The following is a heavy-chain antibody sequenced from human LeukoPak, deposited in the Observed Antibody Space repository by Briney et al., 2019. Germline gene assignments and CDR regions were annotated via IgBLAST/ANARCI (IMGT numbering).Heavy chain of an antibody. Sequence: GGSLRLSCAASGFTFSSYAMSWVRQAPGKGLEWVSSISTNSAFIYYADSVRGRFTISRDNTKNSLYLQMDSLTADDTAVYFCACLRGPYDYWGQGTLVTVSS. CDR1: GFTFSSYA. CDR2: ISTNSAFI. J-gene: IGHJ4*02. CDR3: ACLRGPYDY. V-gene: IGHV3-21*01. D-gene: IGHD4-17*01.